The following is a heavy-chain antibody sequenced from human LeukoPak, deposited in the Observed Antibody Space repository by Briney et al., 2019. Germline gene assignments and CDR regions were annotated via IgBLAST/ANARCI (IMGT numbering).Heavy chain of an antibody. V-gene: IGHV3-11*06. Sequence: KPGGSLRLSCAASGITFSDYYMSWMRQAPGKGLEWVSYISGTSSYTSSADSVKGRFTISRDNAKNSLYLQMNSLRPEDTALYYCARVGVDTPRNNWFDPWGQGTLSPSPQ. CDR2: ISGTSSYT. J-gene: IGHJ5*02. CDR3: ARVGVDTPRNNWFDP. D-gene: IGHD2-2*02. CDR1: GITFSDYY.